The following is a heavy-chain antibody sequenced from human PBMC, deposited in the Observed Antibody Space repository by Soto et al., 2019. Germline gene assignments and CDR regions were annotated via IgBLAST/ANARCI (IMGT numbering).Heavy chain of an antibody. Sequence: EVQLLQSGGGLVQPGGSLRLCCAASGFTFTSYSMTWVRQTPGKGLEWVAAVNPGGYSTYYGGSVKDRFTISRDNSNKPLYLQMNSLSAEDTAVYYCAKDLRAGSGYDFDYRDQGTLVTVSS. V-gene: IGHV3-23*01. CDR3: AKDLRAGSGYDFDY. D-gene: IGHD5-12*01. CDR2: VNPGGYST. CDR1: GFTFTSYS. J-gene: IGHJ4*02.